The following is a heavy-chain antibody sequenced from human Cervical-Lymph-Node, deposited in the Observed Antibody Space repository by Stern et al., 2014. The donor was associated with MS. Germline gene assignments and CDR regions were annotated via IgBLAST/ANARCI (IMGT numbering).Heavy chain of an antibody. V-gene: IGHV1-46*01. D-gene: IGHD4-17*01. CDR3: ALMTTVTRGFDY. CDR2: INPSGGST. CDR1: GYTFTDYY. J-gene: IGHJ4*02. Sequence: QVQLVQSGAEVKKPGASVKVSCQTSGYTFTDYYLHWVRQAPGQGLEWMGIINPSGGSTSYAQKCQGRVTLTRDTSTGTVYMELSSLRSEDTAVYYCALMTTVTRGFDYWGQGTLVTVSS.